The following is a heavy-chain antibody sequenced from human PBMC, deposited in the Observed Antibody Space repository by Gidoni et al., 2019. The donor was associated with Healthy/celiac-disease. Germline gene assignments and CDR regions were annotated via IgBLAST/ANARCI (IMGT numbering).Heavy chain of an antibody. D-gene: IGHD3-22*01. J-gene: IGHJ5*02. CDR1: GYTFTGYY. Sequence: QVQLVQSGAEVKKPGASVQVSCKASGYTFTGYYMPWVRQAPGQGLEWMGWINPNSGGTNYAQKFQGRVTMTRDTSISTAYMELSRLRSDDTAVYYCARERSNYYDSSGYYHWFDPWGQGTLVTVSS. V-gene: IGHV1-2*02. CDR2: INPNSGGT. CDR3: ARERSNYYDSSGYYHWFDP.